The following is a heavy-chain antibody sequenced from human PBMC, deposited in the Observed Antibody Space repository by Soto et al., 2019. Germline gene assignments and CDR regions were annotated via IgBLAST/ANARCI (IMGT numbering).Heavy chain of an antibody. CDR2: ISGSGGST. CDR1: GFTFSSYA. CDR3: APPGYCSGGSCYYEYFQH. V-gene: IGHV3-23*01. Sequence: GGSLRLSCAASGFTFSSYAMSWVRQAPGKGLEWVSAISGSGGSTYYADSVKGRFTISSDNSKNTLYLQMNSLRAEDTAVYYCAPPGYCSGGSCYYEYFQHWGQGTLVTVSS. D-gene: IGHD2-15*01. J-gene: IGHJ1*01.